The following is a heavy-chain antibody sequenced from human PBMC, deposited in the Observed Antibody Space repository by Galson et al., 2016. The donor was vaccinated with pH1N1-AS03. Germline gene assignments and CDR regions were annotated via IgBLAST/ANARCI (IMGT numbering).Heavy chain of an antibody. CDR1: GFTVSSGY. V-gene: IGHV3-66*02. J-gene: IGHJ6*02. Sequence: SLRLSCAATGFTVSSGYHMSWVRQAPGKGLEWVSVIHPGGDTYNADSVKGRFTISRDKFENMVYLQMNSLRPEDTAVYYCAGDEGFANGINVWGQGTTVTVS. CDR3: AGDEGFANGINV. D-gene: IGHD3-3*01. CDR2: IHPGGDT.